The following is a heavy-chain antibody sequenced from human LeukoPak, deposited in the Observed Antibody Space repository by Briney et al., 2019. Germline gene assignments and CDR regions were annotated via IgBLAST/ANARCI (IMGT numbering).Heavy chain of an antibody. CDR3: ARDLYSGYVNWFDP. CDR2: ISSSSSYI. Sequence: GGSLRLSCAASGFTFSSYSMNWVRQAPGKGLEWVSSISSSSSYIYYADSVKGRFTISRDNAKNSLYLQMNSLRPEDTAVYYCARDLYSGYVNWFDPWGQGTLVTVSS. J-gene: IGHJ5*02. CDR1: GFTFSSYS. D-gene: IGHD5-12*01. V-gene: IGHV3-21*01.